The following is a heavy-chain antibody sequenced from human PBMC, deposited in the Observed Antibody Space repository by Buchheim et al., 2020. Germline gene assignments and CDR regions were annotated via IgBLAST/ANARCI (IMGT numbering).Heavy chain of an antibody. CDR1: GFTFSSYA. CDR3: AKNPMITFGGVIAPGYFDY. Sequence: EVQLLESGGGLVQPGGSLRLSCAASGFTFSSYAMSWVRQAPGKGLEWVSAISGSGGSTYYADSVRGRLTISRDNSKNTLYLQMNSLRAEDTAVYYCAKNPMITFGGVIAPGYFDYWGQGTL. J-gene: IGHJ4*02. D-gene: IGHD3-16*02. CDR2: ISGSGGST. V-gene: IGHV3-23*01.